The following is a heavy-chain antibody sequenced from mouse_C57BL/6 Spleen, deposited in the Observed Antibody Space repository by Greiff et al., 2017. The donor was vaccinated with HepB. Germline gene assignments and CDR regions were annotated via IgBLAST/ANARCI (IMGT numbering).Heavy chain of an antibody. CDR1: GYTFTDYN. D-gene: IGHD1-1*01. V-gene: IGHV1-22*01. CDR2: INPNNGGT. J-gene: IGHJ2*01. CDR3: ARSQYYYGSSYEGYFDY. Sequence: VQLQQSGPELVKPGASVKMSCKASGYTFTDYNMHWVKQSHGKSLEWIGYINPNNGGTSYNQKFKGKATLTVNKSSSTAYMELRSLTSEDSAVYYCARSQYYYGSSYEGYFDYWGQGTTLTVSS.